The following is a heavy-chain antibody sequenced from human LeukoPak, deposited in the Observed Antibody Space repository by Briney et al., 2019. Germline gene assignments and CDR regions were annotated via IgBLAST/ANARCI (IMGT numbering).Heavy chain of an antibody. D-gene: IGHD2-15*01. J-gene: IGHJ3*02. CDR2: IYPGDSDT. CDR3: ARPRVVAATTSHAAFDI. CDR1: GYSFTNYW. V-gene: IGHV5-51*01. Sequence: GESLKISCKSSGYSFTNYWIGCVRQMPRKGLEWMGIIYPGDSDTTYSPSFQVQVTISADKSISTAYLQWSSLTASDTAMYFCARPRVVAATTSHAAFDIWGQGTRVSVSS.